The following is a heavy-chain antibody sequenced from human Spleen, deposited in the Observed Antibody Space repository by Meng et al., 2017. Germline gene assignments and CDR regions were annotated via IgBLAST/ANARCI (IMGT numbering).Heavy chain of an antibody. J-gene: IGHJ5*02. CDR2: VSNDGRNI. V-gene: IGHV3-30*04. D-gene: IGHD3-16*01. Sequence: LVESGGGVVQPGRSLRLSCAASGFTFTNSAMHWVRQAPGKGPEWVAVVSNDGRNIYYADSVKGRFTISRDNSMNTLYLQMNSLRVDDTAVYYCARGGSPSDHWGQGTLVTVSS. CDR1: GFTFTNSA. CDR3: ARGGSPSDH.